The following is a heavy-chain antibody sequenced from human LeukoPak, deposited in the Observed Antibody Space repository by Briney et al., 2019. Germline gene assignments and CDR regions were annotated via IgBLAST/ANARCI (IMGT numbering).Heavy chain of an antibody. V-gene: IGHV4-34*01. Sequence: SETLSLTCAVHGGSFSGYYWSWIRQPPGKGLEWIGEINHSGSTNYNPSLKSRVTISVDTSKNQFSLKLSSVTAADTAVYYCARGAGYDPAAHNRGMNWFDPWGQGTLVTVSS. CDR3: ARGAGYDPAAHNRGMNWFDP. D-gene: IGHD2-2*01. CDR1: GGSFSGYY. CDR2: INHSGST. J-gene: IGHJ5*02.